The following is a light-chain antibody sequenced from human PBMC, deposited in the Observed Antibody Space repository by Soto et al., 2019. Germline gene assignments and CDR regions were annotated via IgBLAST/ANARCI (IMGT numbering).Light chain of an antibody. CDR3: QHRADCPLT. V-gene: IGKV3-11*01. Sequence: EIVLTQSPATLSLSPGERATLSCRASQTVDTYLAWYQHKPGQSPRLLIYDVSNRATDIPARFSGSGSGTDFTLTISSLEPEDFAVYYCQHRADCPLTFGGGTKVDIK. CDR2: DVS. CDR1: QTVDTY. J-gene: IGKJ4*01.